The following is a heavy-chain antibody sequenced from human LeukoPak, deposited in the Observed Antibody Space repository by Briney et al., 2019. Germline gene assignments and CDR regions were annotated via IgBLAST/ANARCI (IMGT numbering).Heavy chain of an antibody. CDR2: IWYDGSNK. CDR3: AREGYYYDSSGYFDY. D-gene: IGHD3-22*01. CDR1: GFTFSSYG. Sequence: PGGSLRLSCAASGFTFSSYGMHWVRQAPGKGLEWVAVIWYDGSNKYYAGSVKGRFTISRDNSKNTLYLQMNSLRAEDTAVYYCAREGYYYDSSGYFDYWGQGTLVTVSS. V-gene: IGHV3-33*01. J-gene: IGHJ4*02.